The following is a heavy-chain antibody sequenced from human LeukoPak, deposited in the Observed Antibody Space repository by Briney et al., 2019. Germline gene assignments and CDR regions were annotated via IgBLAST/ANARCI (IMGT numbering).Heavy chain of an antibody. V-gene: IGHV1-8*03. CDR3: ARKAYCSSTSCLWYFDY. J-gene: IGHJ4*02. CDR2: MNPNSGNT. D-gene: IGHD2-2*01. CDR1: GYTFTSYD. Sequence: GASVKVSCKASGYTFTSYDINWVRQATGQGLEWMGWMNPNSGNTGDAQKFQGRVTITRNTSISTAYMELSSLRSEDTAVYYCARKAYCSSTSCLWYFDYWGQGTLVTVSS.